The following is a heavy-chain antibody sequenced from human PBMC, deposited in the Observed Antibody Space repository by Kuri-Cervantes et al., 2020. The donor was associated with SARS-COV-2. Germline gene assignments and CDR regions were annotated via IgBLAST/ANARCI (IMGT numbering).Heavy chain of an antibody. Sequence: GESLKISCVGSGFTFSSSAMSWVRQAPGKGLEWVSAISGSTSSTYYADSVRGRFTISRDNSKNTLYLQMNSLRAEDTAVYYCAKDSLLRHGDFWSGNYPFFDYWGQGTLVTVSS. J-gene: IGHJ4*02. D-gene: IGHD3-3*01. CDR2: ISGSTSST. CDR3: AKDSLLRHGDFWSGNYPFFDY. V-gene: IGHV3-23*01. CDR1: GFTFSSSA.